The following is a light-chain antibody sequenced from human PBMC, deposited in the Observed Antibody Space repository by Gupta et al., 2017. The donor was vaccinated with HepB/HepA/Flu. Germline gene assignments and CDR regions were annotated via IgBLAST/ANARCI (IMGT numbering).Light chain of an antibody. J-gene: IGKJ4*01. V-gene: IGKV3-15*01. Sequence: EIVMTQSPATLSVSPGERGTLSCRASHSVSSNLAWYQQKPGQAPRLLIYGVSTRATGIPARFSGSGSGTEFTLTISSLQSEDFAVHYCQQYDNWPLTFGGGTKVEIK. CDR1: HSVSSN. CDR3: QQYDNWPLT. CDR2: GVS.